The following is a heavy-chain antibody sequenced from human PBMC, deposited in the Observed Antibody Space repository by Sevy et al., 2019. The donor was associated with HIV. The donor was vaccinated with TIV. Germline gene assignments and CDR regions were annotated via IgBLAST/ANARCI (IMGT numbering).Heavy chain of an antibody. D-gene: IGHD6-19*01. CDR2: ITSSASTT. V-gene: IGHV3-23*01. CDR3: TKVLAWGAAVAGTAWGMDV. CDR1: GLLFGTHA. Sequence: GGSLRLSCAASGLLFGTHAMSWVRQAPGKGLEWVSGITSSASTTYYADSVKGRFTISRDNSKNTLYLQMRTLRAEDTAVYYCTKVLAWGAAVAGTAWGMDVWGQGTTVTVSS. J-gene: IGHJ6*02.